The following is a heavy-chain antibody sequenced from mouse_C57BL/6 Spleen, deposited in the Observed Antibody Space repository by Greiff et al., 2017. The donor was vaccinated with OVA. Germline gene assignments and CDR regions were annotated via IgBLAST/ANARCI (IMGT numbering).Heavy chain of an antibody. J-gene: IGHJ4*01. Sequence: VQLQESGAELARPGASVKLSCKASGYTFTSYGISWVKQRTGQGLEWIGEICPGSGNTYYNQKFKGKATLTTEKSSSTAYMELRSLTSEDSAVYFCERDYAMDYWGQGTSVTVSS. CDR2: ICPGSGNT. CDR3: ERDYAMDY. V-gene: IGHV1-81*01. CDR1: GYTFTSYG.